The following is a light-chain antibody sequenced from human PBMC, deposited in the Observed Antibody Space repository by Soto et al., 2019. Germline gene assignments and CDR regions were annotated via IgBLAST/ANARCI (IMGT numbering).Light chain of an antibody. CDR1: QDISNY. J-gene: IGKJ3*01. CDR3: LQHNSYPFT. CDR2: DAS. Sequence: DIQMTQSPSSLSASVGDRVTITCQASQDISNYLNWYQQKPGKAPKLLIYDASNLETGVPSRFSGSGSGTDFTLTSSSLQPEDIATYYCLQHNSYPFTFGPGTKVDIK. V-gene: IGKV1-33*01.